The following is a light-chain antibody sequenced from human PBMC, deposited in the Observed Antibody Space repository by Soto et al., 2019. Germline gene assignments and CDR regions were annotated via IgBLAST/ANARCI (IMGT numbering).Light chain of an antibody. Sequence: IVLTQSPGTLSLSPGERATLSCRASQSVSSSYLAWYQQKPGQAPRLLIYGASSRATGIPDRFNGSGSGTDVTLPISRREPEDLAVYYCQPYGSSPGTVGKGTEVEIK. J-gene: IGKJ1*01. V-gene: IGKV3-20*01. CDR2: GAS. CDR3: QPYGSSPGT. CDR1: QSVSSSY.